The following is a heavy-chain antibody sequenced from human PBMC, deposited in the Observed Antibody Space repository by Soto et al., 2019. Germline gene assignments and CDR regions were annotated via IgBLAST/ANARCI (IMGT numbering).Heavy chain of an antibody. V-gene: IGHV3-9*01. CDR3: VQGRYPTMATPLDH. J-gene: IGHJ5*02. Sequence: PGGSLRLSCSASEFTFDNCAMHWVRQAPGKGLEWVSGISWDSTTVGYADSVKGRFTISRDDAKNSLYLQMNSLRREDTALYYCVQGRYPTMATPLDHWGQGTLVTVSS. CDR1: EFTFDNCA. D-gene: IGHD1-1*01. CDR2: ISWDSTTV.